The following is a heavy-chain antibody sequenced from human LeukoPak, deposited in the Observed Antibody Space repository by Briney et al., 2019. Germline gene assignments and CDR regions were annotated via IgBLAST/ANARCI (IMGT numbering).Heavy chain of an antibody. CDR3: VRGEGRGGWFDP. V-gene: IGHV3-20*04. D-gene: IGHD1-26*01. CDR1: GFTFEDHG. CDR2: INWNGGRT. Sequence: GGSLSLSCATSGFTFEDHGLSWVRQPPGKGLEWVSRINWNGGRTGYSDSVKGRFTISRDDAKKSVHLQMNSLRVEDTAVYYCVRGEGRGGWFDPWGRGILVTVSS. J-gene: IGHJ5*02.